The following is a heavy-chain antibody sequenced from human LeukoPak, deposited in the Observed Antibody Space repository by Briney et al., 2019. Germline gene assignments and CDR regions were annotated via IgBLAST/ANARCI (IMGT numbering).Heavy chain of an antibody. CDR1: GFTFSSYA. D-gene: IGHD3-22*01. Sequence: GGSLTLSCAASGFTFSSYAMSWVRQAPGKGLEWVSAISGSGGSTYYADSVKGRFTISRDNSKNTLYLQMNSLRAEDTAVYYCAKGNTMIVVVSDYWGQGTLVTVSS. CDR3: AKGNTMIVVVSDY. J-gene: IGHJ4*02. V-gene: IGHV3-23*01. CDR2: ISGSGGST.